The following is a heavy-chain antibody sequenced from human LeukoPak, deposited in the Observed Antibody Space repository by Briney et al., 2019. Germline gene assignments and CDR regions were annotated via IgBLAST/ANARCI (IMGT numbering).Heavy chain of an antibody. CDR3: AKTLHYGHYGKFDY. D-gene: IGHD4-17*01. Sequence: GGSLRLSCAASGFTFSSYAMSWVRQAPGKGLEWVSAISGSGGSTYYADSVKGRFAISRDNSKNTLYLQMNSLRAEDTAVYYCAKTLHYGHYGKFDYWGQGTLVTVSS. V-gene: IGHV3-23*01. CDR1: GFTFSSYA. CDR2: ISGSGGST. J-gene: IGHJ4*02.